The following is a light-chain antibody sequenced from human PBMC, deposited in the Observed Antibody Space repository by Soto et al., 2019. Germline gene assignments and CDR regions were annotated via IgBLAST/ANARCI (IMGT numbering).Light chain of an antibody. CDR3: QQYNKWPWT. J-gene: IGKJ1*01. CDR2: AAS. CDR1: QSVSTN. V-gene: IGKV3-15*01. Sequence: IAMTQSPGTLSVSPGERATLSCRASQSVSTNVAWYQEKGGQAPRPLIYAASTRATGIPARFSGSGSGTEFTLTISSLQSEDFAVYYCQQYNKWPWTFGQGTKVAIK.